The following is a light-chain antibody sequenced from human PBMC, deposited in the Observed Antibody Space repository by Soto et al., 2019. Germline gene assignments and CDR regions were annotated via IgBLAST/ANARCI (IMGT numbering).Light chain of an antibody. Sequence: DIQLTQSPSTLSASVGDRVTITYRASQNLNSSVAWYQQKPGKAPKFPIYDASNLESGVPSRFIGRGSGTEFTLTISNLQPDDFATYDCQRYNSNSRTFGQATRV. V-gene: IGKV1-5*01. CDR1: QNLNSS. J-gene: IGKJ1*01. CDR2: DAS. CDR3: QRYNSNSRT.